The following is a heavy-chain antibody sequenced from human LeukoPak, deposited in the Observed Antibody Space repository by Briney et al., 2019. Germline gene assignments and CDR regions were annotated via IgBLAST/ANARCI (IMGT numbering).Heavy chain of an antibody. Sequence: GGSLRLSCAASGFTFSSYNMNWVRQAPGQGLEWVSSITSGSSYIYYADSVKGRFTISRDNAKSSLYLQMNSLRAEDTAVYYCAELGITMIGGVWGKGTTVTISS. J-gene: IGHJ6*04. CDR2: ITSGSSYI. D-gene: IGHD3-10*02. CDR3: AELGITMIGGV. V-gene: IGHV3-21*01. CDR1: GFTFSSYN.